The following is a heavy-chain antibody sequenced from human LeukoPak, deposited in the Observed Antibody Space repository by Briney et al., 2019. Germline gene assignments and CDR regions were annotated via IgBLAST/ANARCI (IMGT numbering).Heavy chain of an antibody. D-gene: IGHD7-27*01. CDR3: ARWELGIYYFDY. J-gene: IGHJ4*02. Sequence: SETLSLTCTVSGGSISSNSFYWGWIRQPPGKGLEWIGSIYYSGSPYYSPSLKSRVTIFVDTSKNQFSLKLNSVTAADTAVYYCARWELGIYYFDYWGQGTLVTVSS. V-gene: IGHV4-39*01. CDR2: IYYSGSP. CDR1: GGSISSNSFY.